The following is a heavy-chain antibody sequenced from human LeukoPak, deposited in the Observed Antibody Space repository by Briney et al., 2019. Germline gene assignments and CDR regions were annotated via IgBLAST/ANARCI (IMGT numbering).Heavy chain of an antibody. V-gene: IGHV4-39*07. D-gene: IGHD3-10*01. J-gene: IGHJ4*02. Sequence: KPSETLSLTCTVSGGSISSSSYYWGWIRQPPGKGLEWIGSIYYSGSTYYNPSLKSRVTISVDTSKNQFSLKLSSVTAADTAVYYCARSGSYYQNFDYWGQGTLVTVSS. CDR3: ARSGSYYQNFDY. CDR2: IYYSGST. CDR1: GGSISSSSYY.